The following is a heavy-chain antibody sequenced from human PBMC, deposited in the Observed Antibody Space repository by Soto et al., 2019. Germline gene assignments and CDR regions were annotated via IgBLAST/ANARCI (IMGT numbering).Heavy chain of an antibody. CDR1: GYSFTSYW. CDR3: ARQTTVVTPGDY. CDR2: IYPGDSDT. Sequence: GEALNISCKGSGYSFTSYWIGWVRQRPGKGLELMGIIYPGDSDTRYSPSFQGQVTISADKSISTAYLQWSSLKASDTAMYYCARQTTVVTPGDYWGQGTLVTVSS. V-gene: IGHV5-51*01. J-gene: IGHJ4*02. D-gene: IGHD4-17*01.